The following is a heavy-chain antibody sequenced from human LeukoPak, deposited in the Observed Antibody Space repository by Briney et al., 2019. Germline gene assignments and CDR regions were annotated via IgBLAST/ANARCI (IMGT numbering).Heavy chain of an antibody. V-gene: IGHV3-21*01. CDR1: GFTFSSYS. D-gene: IGHD2-2*02. CDR3: ARGRTSSTSCYIS. J-gene: IGHJ4*02. CDR2: ISSGSSYI. Sequence: GGSLRLSCAASGFTFSSYSMNWVRQAPGKGLEWVSSISSGSSYIYYADSVKGRFTISRDNAKNSLYLQMNSLRAEDTAVYYCARGRTSSTSCYISWGQGTLVTVSS.